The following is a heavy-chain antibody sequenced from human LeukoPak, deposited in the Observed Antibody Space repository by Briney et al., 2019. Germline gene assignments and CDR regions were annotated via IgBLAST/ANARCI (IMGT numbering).Heavy chain of an antibody. Sequence: WIRQPPGKGLEWVSGISWNSGSIGYADSVKGRFTIPRDNAKNSLYLQMNSLRAEDTALYYCARVSGGQWLIYFDYWGQGTLVTVSS. J-gene: IGHJ4*02. CDR3: ARVSGGQWLIYFDY. CDR2: ISWNSGSI. V-gene: IGHV3-9*01. D-gene: IGHD6-19*01.